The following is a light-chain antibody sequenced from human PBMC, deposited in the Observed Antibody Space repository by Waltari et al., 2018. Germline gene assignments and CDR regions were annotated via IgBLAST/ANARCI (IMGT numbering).Light chain of an antibody. Sequence: QSALTQPASVSGSPGQTITISCTGTSSDVGGYSFVSWYQQHPGKAPKLMIYDVSNRPSGVSNRFSGSKSDNTASLTISGLQAEDEADYYCNSYSGSSTLIVFGSGTRVTVL. V-gene: IGLV2-14*03. CDR2: DVS. CDR1: SSDVGGYSF. CDR3: NSYSGSSTLIV. J-gene: IGLJ6*01.